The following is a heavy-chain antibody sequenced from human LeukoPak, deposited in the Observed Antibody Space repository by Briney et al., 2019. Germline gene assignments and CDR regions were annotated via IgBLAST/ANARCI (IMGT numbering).Heavy chain of an antibody. Sequence: NPGGSLRLSCAASGFTFSSYSMNWVRQAPGKGLEWVSSISSSSSRYIYYADSVKGRFTISRDNAKNSLYLQMNSLRAGDTAVYYCARDLDSYGFFDYWGQGTLVTVSP. CDR1: GFTFSSYS. CDR2: ISSSSSRYI. V-gene: IGHV3-21*01. J-gene: IGHJ4*02. CDR3: ARDLDSYGFFDY. D-gene: IGHD5-18*01.